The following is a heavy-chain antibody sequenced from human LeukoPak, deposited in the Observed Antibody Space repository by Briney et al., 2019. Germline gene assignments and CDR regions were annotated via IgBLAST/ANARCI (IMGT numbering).Heavy chain of an antibody. CDR1: GFTVSSNY. CDR2: IYSGGST. CDR3: ARVHYYYYGMDV. Sequence: GGSLRLSCAASGFTVSSNYMSWVRQAPGKGLEWVSVIYSGGSTYYADSVKGRFTISRDNSKNTLYLQMNSLRAEDTAVYYRARVHYYYYGMDVWGQGTTVTVSS. V-gene: IGHV3-53*01. J-gene: IGHJ6*02.